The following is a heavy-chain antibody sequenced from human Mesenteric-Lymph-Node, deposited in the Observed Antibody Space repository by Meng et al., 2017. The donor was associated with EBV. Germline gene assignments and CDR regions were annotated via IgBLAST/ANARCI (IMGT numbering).Heavy chain of an antibody. J-gene: IGHJ5*02. CDR1: GGSISSGGYS. V-gene: IGHV4-30-2*01. Sequence: LHLRESGSGLVKPSQTLSLTCAVSGGSISSGGYSWSWIRQPPGKGLEWIGYIYHSGSTYYNPSLKSRVTISVDRSKNQFSLKLSSVTAADTAVYYCARLDSSGYYTGWFDPWGQGTLVTVSS. CDR3: ARLDSSGYYTGWFDP. CDR2: IYHSGST. D-gene: IGHD3-22*01.